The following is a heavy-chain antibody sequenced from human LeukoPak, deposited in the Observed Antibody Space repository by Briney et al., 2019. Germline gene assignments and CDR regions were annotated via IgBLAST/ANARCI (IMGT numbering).Heavy chain of an antibody. CDR2: IKGNGGGS. V-gene: IGHV3-23*01. J-gene: IGHJ3*01. Sequence: PGGSLRLSCAASGFTFSDYGMSWVRQAPGRGLEWVSSIKGNGGGSSYADSVKGRFTMTRDNSKSTLYLQMSSLRAGDTAVYFCGRDPNGDYVGAFEFWGQGTLVTVSS. CDR3: GRDPNGDYVGAFEF. CDR1: GFTFSDYG. D-gene: IGHD4-17*01.